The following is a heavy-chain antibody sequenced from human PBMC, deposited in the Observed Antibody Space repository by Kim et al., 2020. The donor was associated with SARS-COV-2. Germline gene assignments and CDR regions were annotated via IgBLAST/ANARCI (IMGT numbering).Heavy chain of an antibody. D-gene: IGHD6-13*01. J-gene: IGHJ4*02. CDR1: GFTFSSYA. V-gene: IGHV3-23*01. CDR3: AKDRDLYSSSWYGRNSVDPQGY. CDR2: ISGSGGST. Sequence: GGSLRLSCAASGFTFSSYAMSWVRQAPGKGLEWVSAISGSGGSTYYADSVKGRFTISRDNSKNTLYLQMNSLRAEDTAVYYCAKDRDLYSSSWYGRNSVDPQGYWGQGTLVTVSS.